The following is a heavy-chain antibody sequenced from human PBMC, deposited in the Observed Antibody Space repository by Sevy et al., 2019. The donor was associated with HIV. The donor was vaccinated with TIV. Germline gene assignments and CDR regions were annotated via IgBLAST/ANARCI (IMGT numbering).Heavy chain of an antibody. CDR3: VRGGGNGWYYFDY. Sequence: ASVKVSCKASGGIFKSYGISWVRQAPGQGLEWMGGIIPILNTVHYAQKFQGRVTITADESTKTAYMELGSLRSEDTAVYYCVRGGGNGWYYFDYWGQETLVTVSS. D-gene: IGHD6-19*01. V-gene: IGHV1-69*13. J-gene: IGHJ4*02. CDR1: GGIFKSYG. CDR2: IIPILNTV.